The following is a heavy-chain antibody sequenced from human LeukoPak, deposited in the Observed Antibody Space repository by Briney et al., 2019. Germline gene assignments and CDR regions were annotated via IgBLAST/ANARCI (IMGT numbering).Heavy chain of an antibody. CDR3: ARGYCSGGSCSSNWFGP. V-gene: IGHV4-31*03. CDR1: GGSISSGGYY. D-gene: IGHD2-15*01. CDR2: IYYSGST. J-gene: IGHJ5*02. Sequence: PSETLSLTCTVSGGSISSGGYYWSWIRQHPGKGLEWIGYIYYSGSTYYNPSLKSRVTISVDTSKNQFSLKLSSVTAADTAVYYCARGYCSGGSCSSNWFGPWGQGTLVTVSS.